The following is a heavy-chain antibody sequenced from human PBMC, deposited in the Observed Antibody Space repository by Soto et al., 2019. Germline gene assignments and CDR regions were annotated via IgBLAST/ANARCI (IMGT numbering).Heavy chain of an antibody. Sequence: GGSLRLSCAASGFTFSGSAMHWVRQASGKGLEWVGRIRSKANSYATAYAASVKGRFTISRDDSKNTAYLQMNSLRTEDTAVYYCTRHSAAAGTSWGQGTLVTVSS. CDR1: GFTFSGSA. V-gene: IGHV3-73*01. J-gene: IGHJ4*02. CDR3: TRHSAAAGTS. D-gene: IGHD6-13*01. CDR2: IRSKANSYAT.